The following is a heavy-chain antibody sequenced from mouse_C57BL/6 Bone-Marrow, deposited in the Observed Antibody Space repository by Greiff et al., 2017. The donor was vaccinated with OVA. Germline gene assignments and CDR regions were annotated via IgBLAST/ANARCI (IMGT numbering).Heavy chain of an antibody. Sequence: QVQLQQSGAELVRPGASVKLSCKASGYTFTDYYINWVKQRPGQGLEWIARIYPGSGNTYYNEKFKGKATLTAEKSSSTAYMQLSSLTSEDSAVYFCAREKLGRGAWFAYWGQGTLVTVSA. V-gene: IGHV1-76*01. CDR1: GYTFTDYY. J-gene: IGHJ3*01. CDR2: IYPGSGNT. CDR3: AREKLGRGAWFAY. D-gene: IGHD4-1*01.